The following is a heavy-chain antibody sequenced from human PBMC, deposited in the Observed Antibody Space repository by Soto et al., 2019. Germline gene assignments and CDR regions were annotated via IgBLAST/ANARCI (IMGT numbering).Heavy chain of an antibody. CDR2: IYYSGST. D-gene: IGHD2-15*01. V-gene: IGHV4-31*03. CDR3: ARAGCSGGSCYSSDADY. J-gene: IGHJ4*02. CDR1: GGSISSGGYY. Sequence: QVQRQESGPGLVKPSQTLSLTCTVSGGSISSGGYYWSWIRQHPGKGLEWIGYIYYSGSTYYNPSLKSRVTISVDTSKNQFSLKLSSVTAADTAVYYCARAGCSGGSCYSSDADYWGQGTLVTVSS.